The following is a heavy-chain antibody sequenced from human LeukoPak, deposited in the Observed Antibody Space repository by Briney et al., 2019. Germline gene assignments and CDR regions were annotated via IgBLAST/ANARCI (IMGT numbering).Heavy chain of an antibody. D-gene: IGHD5-24*01. V-gene: IGHV4-31*03. Sequence: SETLSLTCTVSGGSISSGDHYRSWIRQYPGKGLEWIGYIYYSGTTYYNPSLMSRVSISVDTSKNQLSLKLSSVTAADTAVYYCASMNRDGFKYYFDYWGQGTLVTVFS. CDR1: GGSISSGDHY. CDR2: IYYSGTT. CDR3: ASMNRDGFKYYFDY. J-gene: IGHJ4*02.